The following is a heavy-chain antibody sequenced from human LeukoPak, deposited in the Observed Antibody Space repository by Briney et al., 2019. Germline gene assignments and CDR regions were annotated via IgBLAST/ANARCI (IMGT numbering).Heavy chain of an antibody. Sequence: SETLSHTCTVSGGSISSSSYYWGWIRQPPGKGLEWIVSIYYSGSTYYNPSLKSRVTISVDTSKNQFSLKLSSVTAADTAVYYCARHHYDFWSGYIGGAFDIWGQGTMVTVSS. CDR3: ARHHYDFWSGYIGGAFDI. CDR1: GGSISSSSYY. J-gene: IGHJ3*02. CDR2: IYYSGST. V-gene: IGHV4-39*01. D-gene: IGHD3-3*01.